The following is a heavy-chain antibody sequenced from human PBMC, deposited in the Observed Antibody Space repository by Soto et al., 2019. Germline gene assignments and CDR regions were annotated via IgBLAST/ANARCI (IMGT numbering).Heavy chain of an antibody. CDR1: GDSVSSNSAA. V-gene: IGHV6-1*01. J-gene: IGHJ6*02. Sequence: SQTLSLTCAISGDSVSSNSAAWNWIRQSPSRGLEWLGRTYYRSKWYNDYAVSVKSRITINPDTSKNQFSLQLNSVTPEDTAVYYCAREITIFGNRYYYYYGMDGWGQGTTVTV. CDR3: AREITIFGNRYYYYYGMDG. CDR2: TYYRSKWYN. D-gene: IGHD3-3*01.